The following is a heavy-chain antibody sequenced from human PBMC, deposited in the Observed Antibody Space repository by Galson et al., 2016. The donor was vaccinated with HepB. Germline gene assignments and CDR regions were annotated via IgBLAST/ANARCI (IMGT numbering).Heavy chain of an antibody. Sequence: SLRLSCAVSGFTVNNNYMSWVRQAPGKGLEGVSVMYSGGVTNYGDSVKGRATISRDNSKNILYLQMNSLRADDTAVYYCAKGRTAAPGYRAFFDSWGQGTLVTVSS. D-gene: IGHD2-15*01. V-gene: IGHV3-66*01. J-gene: IGHJ4*02. CDR2: MYSGGVT. CDR1: GFTVNNNY. CDR3: AKGRTAAPGYRAFFDS.